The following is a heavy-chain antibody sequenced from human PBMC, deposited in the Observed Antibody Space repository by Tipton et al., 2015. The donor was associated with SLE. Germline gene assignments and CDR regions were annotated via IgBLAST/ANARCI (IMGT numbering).Heavy chain of an antibody. V-gene: IGHV1-18*04. CDR3: ARVPDWMIVVVRYGFAF. J-gene: IGHJ3*01. Sequence: QVQLVQSGAEVKKPGASVKVSRKASGYTFSNYGISWVRQVPGQGLEWMGWISGANGYTNFAQRFQGRVTMTTDTSTSTAYMELTSLRSDDTAVYYCARVPDWMIVVVRYGFAFWEQGTIVTVSS. CDR1: GYTFSNYG. D-gene: IGHD3-22*01. CDR2: ISGANGYT.